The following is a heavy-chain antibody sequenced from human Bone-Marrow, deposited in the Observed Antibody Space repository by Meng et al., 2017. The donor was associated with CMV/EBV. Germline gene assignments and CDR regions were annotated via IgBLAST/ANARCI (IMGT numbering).Heavy chain of an antibody. CDR3: ARDMNRGSQDYVRETYRSGGVDY. CDR1: GGFISSYSHD. V-gene: IGHV4-39*07. J-gene: IGHJ4*02. D-gene: IGHD3-16*02. Sequence: SETLSLTCTVSGGFISSYSHDWGWIRQPPGKGLEWNGSIFFSGSSYYNPSLQSRVTISLDTSKKQFSLKLTSVTAADTAFYYCARDMNRGSQDYVRETYRSGGVDYWGQGMLVTVSS. CDR2: IFFSGSS.